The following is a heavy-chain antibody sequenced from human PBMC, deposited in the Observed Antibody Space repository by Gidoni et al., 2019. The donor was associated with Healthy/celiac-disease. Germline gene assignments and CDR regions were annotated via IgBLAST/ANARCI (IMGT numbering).Heavy chain of an antibody. CDR3: ARDGRRGAFDI. J-gene: IGHJ3*02. CDR1: GGSISSGSYY. D-gene: IGHD1-26*01. CDR2: IYTSGST. Sequence: QVQLQESGPGLVKPSQTLSLTCTVTGGSISSGSYYGSWIRQPAGKGLEWIGRIYTSGSTNSHPSLKSRVPMSVDTSKNQFSLKLSSVTAADTAVYYCARDGRRGAFDIWGHGTMVTVSS. V-gene: IGHV4-61*02.